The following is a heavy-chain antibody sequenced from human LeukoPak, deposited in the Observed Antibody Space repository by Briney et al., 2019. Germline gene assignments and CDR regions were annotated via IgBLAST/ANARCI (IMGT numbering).Heavy chain of an antibody. D-gene: IGHD6-19*01. Sequence: SETLSLTCTVSGGSISGYYWSWIRQPPGQGLEWFGFITYSGSANYNPALKSRLSISLDTSKNRFSLNLYSLTAADTAVYYCARHGSDWSFDYWGQGTLITVSS. CDR2: ITYSGSA. V-gene: IGHV4-59*08. CDR3: ARHGSDWSFDY. J-gene: IGHJ4*02. CDR1: GGSISGYY.